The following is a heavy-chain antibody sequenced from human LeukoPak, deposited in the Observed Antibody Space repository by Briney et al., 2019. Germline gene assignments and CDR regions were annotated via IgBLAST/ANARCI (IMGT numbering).Heavy chain of an antibody. CDR1: GFTFSSYG. CDR2: IKQDGSEK. D-gene: IGHD4-17*01. Sequence: GGSLRLSCAASGFTFSSYGMSWVRQAPGKGLEWVANIKQDGSEKYYVDSVKGRFTISRDNAKNSLYLQMNSLRAEDTAVYYCARNPTVTTLFYYYYYMDVWGKGTTVTISS. V-gene: IGHV3-7*01. J-gene: IGHJ6*03. CDR3: ARNPTVTTLFYYYYYMDV.